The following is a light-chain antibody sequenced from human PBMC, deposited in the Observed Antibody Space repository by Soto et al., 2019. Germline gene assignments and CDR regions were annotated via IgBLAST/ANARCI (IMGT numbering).Light chain of an antibody. CDR1: QTISTY. Sequence: DILLTQSPSSLSASVGDRVTITCRASQTISTYLNWYRQRPGKAPELLIYDASGLQTGIPSRFSGSGAGTDFTLTINTLQTEDFATYYCQHSYETPWTFGQGTKVEVK. CDR3: QHSYETPWT. J-gene: IGKJ1*01. V-gene: IGKV1-39*01. CDR2: DAS.